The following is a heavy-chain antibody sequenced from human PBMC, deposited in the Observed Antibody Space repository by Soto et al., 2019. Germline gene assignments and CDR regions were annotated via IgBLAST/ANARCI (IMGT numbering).Heavy chain of an antibody. Sequence: PGGSLRLSCAASGFTFSSYDMHWVRQATGKGLEWVSAIGTAGDTYYPGSVKGRFTISRENAKNSLYLQMNSLRAEDTAVYYCARDRGRLYYGSGEGFDYWGQGTLVTVSS. CDR1: GFTFSSYD. D-gene: IGHD3-10*01. V-gene: IGHV3-13*01. CDR3: ARDRGRLYYGSGEGFDY. CDR2: IGTAGDT. J-gene: IGHJ4*02.